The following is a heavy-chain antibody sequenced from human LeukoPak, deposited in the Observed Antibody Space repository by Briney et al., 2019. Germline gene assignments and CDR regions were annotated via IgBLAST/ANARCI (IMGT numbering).Heavy chain of an antibody. CDR3: ARDRLYYGSGSYLYYYYGMDV. CDR1: GRSISSGGYY. D-gene: IGHD3-10*01. CDR2: IYYSGST. Sequence: SQTLSLTCTVSGRSISSGGYYWSWIRQHPGKGLEWIGYIYYSGSTYYNPSLKSRVTISVDTSKNQSSLKLSSVTAADTAVYYCARDRLYYGSGSYLYYYYGMDVWGQGTTVTVSS. V-gene: IGHV4-31*03. J-gene: IGHJ6*02.